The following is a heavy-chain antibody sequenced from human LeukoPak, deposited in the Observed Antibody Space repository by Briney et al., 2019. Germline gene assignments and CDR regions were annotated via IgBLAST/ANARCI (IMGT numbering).Heavy chain of an antibody. Sequence: GGSLRLSCAASGFTFSSTYMSWVRQAPGKGLEWVSVIYSNGNTFYSGSVQGRLTISRDNSKKTLYLQMNSLRAEDTAVYYCAKDYSSGWPHDYWGQGTLVTVSS. D-gene: IGHD6-19*01. CDR1: GFTFSSTY. V-gene: IGHV3-53*01. J-gene: IGHJ4*02. CDR2: IYSNGNT. CDR3: AKDYSSGWPHDY.